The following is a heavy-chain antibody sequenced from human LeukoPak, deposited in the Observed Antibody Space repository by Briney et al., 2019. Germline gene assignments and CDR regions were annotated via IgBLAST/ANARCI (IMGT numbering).Heavy chain of an antibody. V-gene: IGHV3-7*01. CDR1: GFTFSSYW. D-gene: IGHD3-3*01. Sequence: GGSLRLSCAASGFTFSSYWMSWVRQAPGKGLEWVANIRQDGSEKYYVDSVKGRFTISRDNAKNSLYLQMDSLRAEDTAVYYCASAPFGVVIIRNDYWGQGTLVTVSS. J-gene: IGHJ4*02. CDR2: IRQDGSEK. CDR3: ASAPFGVVIIRNDY.